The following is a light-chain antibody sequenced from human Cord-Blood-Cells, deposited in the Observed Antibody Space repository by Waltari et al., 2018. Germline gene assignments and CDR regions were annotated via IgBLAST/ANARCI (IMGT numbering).Light chain of an antibody. V-gene: IGLV2-14*01. J-gene: IGLJ1*01. CDR3: SSYTSSSTYV. CDR1: SSDVGGYNY. CDR2: DVS. Sequence: QSALTQPASVSGSPGQSITISCTGTSSDVGGYNYVSWYQQHPGKPPKLMIYDVSKRPSGVSNRFSGSKSGNTASLTISGIQAEDEADYYCSSYTSSSTYVFGTGTKVTVL.